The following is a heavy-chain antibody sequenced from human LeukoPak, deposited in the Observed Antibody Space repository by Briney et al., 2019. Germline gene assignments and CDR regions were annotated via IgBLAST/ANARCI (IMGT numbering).Heavy chain of an antibody. CDR1: GYTFTSYG. CDR3: AREQLYCSGGSCYSVSDY. CDR2: ISAYIGNT. V-gene: IGHV1-18*01. J-gene: IGHJ4*02. D-gene: IGHD2-15*01. Sequence: ASVKVSCKASGYTFTSYGISWVRQAPGQGLEWMGWISAYIGNTNYAQKLQGRVTMTTDTSTSTAYMELRSLRSDDTAVYYCAREQLYCSGGSCYSVSDYWGQGTLVTVSS.